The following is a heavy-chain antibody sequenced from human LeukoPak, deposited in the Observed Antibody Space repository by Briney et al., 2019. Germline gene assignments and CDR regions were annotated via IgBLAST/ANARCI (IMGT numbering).Heavy chain of an antibody. V-gene: IGHV4-31*03. D-gene: IGHD1-26*01. CDR3: AARVGGSYSGAFDI. J-gene: IGHJ3*02. CDR1: GGSISNGGYY. CDR2: IYYNGHT. Sequence: SETLSLTCTVSGGSISNGGYYWSWIRQLPGKGLEWIGYIYYNGHTYYNPSLKSRVVISVDTSKNQFSLKLSSVTAADTAVYYCAARVGGSYSGAFDIWGQGTMVTVSS.